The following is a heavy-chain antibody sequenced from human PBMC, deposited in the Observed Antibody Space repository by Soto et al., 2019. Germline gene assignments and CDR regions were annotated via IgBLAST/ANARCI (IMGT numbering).Heavy chain of an antibody. CDR3: ARAYGYYFDC. V-gene: IGHV4-59*01. D-gene: IGHD4-17*01. Sequence: QVQLQASGPGLVKPSETLSLTCTVSGGSISSYYWSWIRQPPGKGLEWIGYIYYSGSTNYNPSLKSLVSISIDTSKNQFSLKLSSVTAADTAVYYCARAYGYYFDCWGQGTLVTVSS. J-gene: IGHJ4*02. CDR2: IYYSGST. CDR1: GGSISSYY.